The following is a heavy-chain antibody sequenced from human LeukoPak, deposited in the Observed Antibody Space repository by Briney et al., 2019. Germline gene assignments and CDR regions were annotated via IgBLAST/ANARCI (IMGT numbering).Heavy chain of an antibody. CDR2: ISGSGGST. D-gene: IGHD6-13*01. V-gene: IGHV3-23*01. CDR1: GFTFDDYA. Sequence: GRSLRLSCAASGFTFDDYAMSWVRQAPGKGLEWVSAISGSGGSTYYADSVKGRFTISRDNSKNTLYLQMNSLRAEDTAVYYCAKGCSSWYRCDYWGQGTLVTVSS. CDR3: AKGCSSWYRCDY. J-gene: IGHJ4*02.